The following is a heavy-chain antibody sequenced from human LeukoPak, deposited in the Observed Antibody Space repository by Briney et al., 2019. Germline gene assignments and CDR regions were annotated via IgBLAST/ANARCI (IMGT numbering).Heavy chain of an antibody. J-gene: IGHJ3*02. CDR1: GFTISTIW. D-gene: IGHD1-26*01. CDR2: ISSSSSYI. Sequence: GGSLRLSCAASGFTISTIWMSWVRQAPGKGLEWVSSISSSSSYIHSADSVRGRFTISRDNAKNSLFLQMNSLRAEDTAVYYCARDEWGDAFDIWGQGTMVTVFS. CDR3: ARDEWGDAFDI. V-gene: IGHV3-21*01.